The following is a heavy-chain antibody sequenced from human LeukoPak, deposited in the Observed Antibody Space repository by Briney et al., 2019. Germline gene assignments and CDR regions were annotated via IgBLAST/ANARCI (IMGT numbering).Heavy chain of an antibody. CDR2: IYYSGST. V-gene: IGHV4-59*11. J-gene: IGHJ2*01. CDR3: ARVLMGALRYCSGGACPFDL. Sequence: KPSETLSLTCTVSGGSIRSHYWSWIRQPPGKGLEWIGYIYYSGSTNYNPSLKSRVTMSVDTSKNQFSLRLSSVTAADTAVYYCARVLMGALRYCSGGACPFDLWGRGTLVTVSS. D-gene: IGHD2-15*01. CDR1: GGSIRSHY.